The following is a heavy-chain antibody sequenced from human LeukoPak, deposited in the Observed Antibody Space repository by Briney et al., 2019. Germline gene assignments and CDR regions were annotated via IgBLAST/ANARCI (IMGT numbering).Heavy chain of an antibody. CDR1: GGTFSSYA. Sequence: SVKVSCKASGGTFSSYAISWVRQAPGQGLEWMGRIIPILGIANYAQKFQGRVTITTDESTSTAYMELSSLRSEDTAVYYCARVGLGLQFGHYFDYWGQGTLVTVSS. CDR2: IIPILGIA. CDR3: ARVGLGLQFGHYFDY. V-gene: IGHV1-69*04. D-gene: IGHD4-11*01. J-gene: IGHJ4*02.